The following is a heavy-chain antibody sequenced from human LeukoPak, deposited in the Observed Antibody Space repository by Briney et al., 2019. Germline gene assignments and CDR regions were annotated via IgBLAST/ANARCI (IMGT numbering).Heavy chain of an antibody. V-gene: IGHV4-34*01. CDR1: VGSFSDYY. CDR3: ARGYLHCTNSVCYRVRRFDP. Sequence: SETLSLTRAVYVGSFSDYYWNWIRQSPGKGLEWIGEINHSGSINYNPSLKSRVTISVDTSKNQFSLKLSSVTAADTAVYYCARGYLHCTNSVCYRVRRFDPWGQGTLVTVSS. D-gene: IGHD2-8*01. J-gene: IGHJ5*02. CDR2: INHSGSI.